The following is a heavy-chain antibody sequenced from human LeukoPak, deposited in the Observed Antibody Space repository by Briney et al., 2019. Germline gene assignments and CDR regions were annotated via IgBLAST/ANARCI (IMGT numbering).Heavy chain of an antibody. D-gene: IGHD2-15*01. CDR2: TYYTSEWYS. V-gene: IGHV6-1*01. CDR3: ARAPRYCSGGSCRVDAFDI. Sequence: SQTLSLTCAISGDSVSSSSAAWNWIRQSPSRGLEWLGRTYYTSEWYSDYAVTVKGRITINPDTSKNQFSLQLNSVTPEDTAVYYCARAPRYCSGGSCRVDAFDIWGQGTMVTVSS. CDR1: GDSVSSSSAA. J-gene: IGHJ3*02.